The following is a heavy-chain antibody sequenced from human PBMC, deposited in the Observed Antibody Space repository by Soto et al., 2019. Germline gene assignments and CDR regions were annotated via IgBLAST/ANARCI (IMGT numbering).Heavy chain of an antibody. V-gene: IGHV1-69*02. CDR1: GGTFSSYT. D-gene: IGHD4-17*01. Sequence: ASVKVSCKASGGTFSSYTISWVRQAPGQGLEWMGRIIPILGIANYAQKFQGRVTITADKSTSTAYMELSSLRSEDTAVYYCARGSLSFPRVYGDYAHPRYYYYYYMDVWGKGTTVTVSS. CDR2: IIPILGIA. J-gene: IGHJ6*03. CDR3: ARGSLSFPRVYGDYAHPRYYYYYYMDV.